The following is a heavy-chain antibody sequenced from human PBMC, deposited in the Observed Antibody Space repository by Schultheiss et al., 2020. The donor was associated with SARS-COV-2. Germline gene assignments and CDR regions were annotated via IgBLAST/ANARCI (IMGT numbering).Heavy chain of an antibody. Sequence: GGSLRLSCAASGFTFSSYEMNWVRQAPGKGLEWFSGISWNSGSICYADSVKGRFTITRDNAKNSLYLQMNSLSAEDTALYYCARSGSYYGYAFDIWGQGTMVTVSS. J-gene: IGHJ3*02. V-gene: IGHV3-9*01. D-gene: IGHD1-26*01. CDR3: ARSGSYYGYAFDI. CDR1: GFTFSSYE. CDR2: ISWNSGSI.